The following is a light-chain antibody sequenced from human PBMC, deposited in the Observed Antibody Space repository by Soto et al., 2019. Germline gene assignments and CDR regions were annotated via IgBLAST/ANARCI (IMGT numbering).Light chain of an antibody. CDR2: DAS. CDR1: QDISNH. J-gene: IGKJ1*01. CDR3: QQSYGTPRT. Sequence: DIQMTKSPSSLSASVGDRVTITCQASQDISNHLNWYQQKPGQAPELLMFDASNLEPGVPSRFSGSRSGTDFTLTISSLQPEDFATYYCQQSYGTPRTFGQGTKVDIK. V-gene: IGKV1-39*01.